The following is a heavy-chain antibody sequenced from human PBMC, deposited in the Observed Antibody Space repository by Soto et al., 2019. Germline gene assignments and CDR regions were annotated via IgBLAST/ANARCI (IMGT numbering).Heavy chain of an antibody. Sequence: QLQLQESGPGLVKPSETLSLTCTVSGGSISSSNYYWGWIRQPPGKGLEWIGSIYYSGSTYYNPSLKGRVTISVDTSKSQFSLKLSSVTAADTAMYYCARGGYCSGASCAYMGHYYYYGMDVWGQGTTVTVSS. CDR3: ARGGYCSGASCAYMGHYYYYGMDV. V-gene: IGHV4-39*01. CDR2: IYYSGST. J-gene: IGHJ6*02. CDR1: GGSISSSNYY. D-gene: IGHD2-15*01.